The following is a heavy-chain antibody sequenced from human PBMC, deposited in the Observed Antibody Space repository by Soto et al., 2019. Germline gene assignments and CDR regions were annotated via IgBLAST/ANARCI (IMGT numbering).Heavy chain of an antibody. CDR3: ASDPAGFYDNTGYFFDY. D-gene: IGHD3-22*01. J-gene: IGHJ4*02. CDR2: INAIFGTT. V-gene: IGHV1-69*13. Sequence: SVKVSCKTSGGTFRSHAISWVRQAPGQGPEWMGGINAIFGTTNYAQKFQGRVMITADESTSTAYMELSSLRSEDTAMYYCASDPAGFYDNTGYFFDYWGQGTLVTVSS. CDR1: GGTFRSHA.